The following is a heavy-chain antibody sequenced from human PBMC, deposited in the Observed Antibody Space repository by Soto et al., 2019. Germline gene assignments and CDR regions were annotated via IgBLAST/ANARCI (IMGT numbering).Heavy chain of an antibody. J-gene: IGHJ2*01. D-gene: IGHD3-22*01. CDR3: AGGEVDSSGYYYPADWYFDL. CDR2: IIPIFGTA. CDR1: GGTFSSYA. Sequence: QVQLVQSGAEVKKPGSSVKVSCKASGGTFSSYAISWVRQAPGQGLEWMGGIIPIFGTANYAQKFPGRVTITADESTSTAYMELSSLRSEDKAVYYGAGGEVDSSGYYYPADWYFDLWGRGTLVTVSS. V-gene: IGHV1-69*01.